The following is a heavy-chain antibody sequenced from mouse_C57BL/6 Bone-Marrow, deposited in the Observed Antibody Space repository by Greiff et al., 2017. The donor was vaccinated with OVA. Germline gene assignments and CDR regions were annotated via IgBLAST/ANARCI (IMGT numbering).Heavy chain of an antibody. CDR1: GYSITSGYY. J-gene: IGHJ3*01. V-gene: IGHV3-6*01. Sequence: EVQLQESGPGLVKPSQSLSLTCSVTGYSITSGYYWNWIRQFPGNKLEWMGYISYDGSNNYNPSLKNRISITRDTSKNQFFLKLNSVTTEDTATYYCAREGTGSWFAYWGQGTLVTVSA. CDR2: ISYDGSN. CDR3: AREGTGSWFAY. D-gene: IGHD4-1*01.